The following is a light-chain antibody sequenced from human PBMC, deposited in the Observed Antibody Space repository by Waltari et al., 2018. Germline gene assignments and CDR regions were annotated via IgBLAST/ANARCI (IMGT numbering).Light chain of an antibody. CDR2: GAS. J-gene: IGKJ3*01. CDR1: QSISSST. CDR3: QHYGSSPLAT. Sequence: EIVLKQSPGILSSSPGERVTLSCRASQSISSSTLAWYQQKPGQAPRLLINGASRRAPGIPDRFSGSGSGTDFTLTISRLEPEDFAVYYCQHYGSSPLATFGPGTKVDIK. V-gene: IGKV3-20*01.